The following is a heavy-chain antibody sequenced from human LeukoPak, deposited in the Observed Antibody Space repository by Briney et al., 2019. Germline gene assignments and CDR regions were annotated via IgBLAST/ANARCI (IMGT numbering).Heavy chain of an antibody. CDR3: AGERYDFWSGQAMAPDY. J-gene: IGHJ4*02. D-gene: IGHD3-3*01. CDR2: IYYSGST. CDR1: GGSISSSSYY. V-gene: IGHV4-61*05. Sequence: SETLSLTCTVSGGSISSSSYYWGWIRQPPGKGLEWIGYIYYSGSTNYNPSLKSRVTISVDTSKNQFSLKLSSVTAADTAVYYCAGERYDFWSGQAMAPDYWGQGTLVTVSS.